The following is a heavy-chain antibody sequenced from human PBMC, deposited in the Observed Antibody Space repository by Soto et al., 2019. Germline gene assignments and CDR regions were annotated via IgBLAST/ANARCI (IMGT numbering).Heavy chain of an antibody. J-gene: IGHJ6*04. CDR2: INDSGTT. Sequence: PSETLSLTCAIYGGSFSGFYWSCIRQPPGKGLEWIVEINDSGTTNYKPSLKSRVTISVDTSKNPFSLKLSSVTAADTAVYYCARRVMISGVVIIYRGMEVWGKGTMVTGSS. CDR3: ARRVMISGVVIIYRGMEV. V-gene: IGHV4-34*01. CDR1: GGSFSGFY. D-gene: IGHD3-3*01.